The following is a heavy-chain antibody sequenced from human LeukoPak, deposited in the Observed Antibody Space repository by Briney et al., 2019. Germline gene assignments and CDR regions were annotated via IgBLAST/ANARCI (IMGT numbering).Heavy chain of an antibody. CDR3: ARDHNMAGLDDY. V-gene: IGHV1-18*01. CDR1: GYTFTSYG. CDR2: ISAYNSNT. J-gene: IGHJ4*02. D-gene: IGHD6-19*01. Sequence: ASVKVSCKASGYTFTSYGISWVRQAPGQGLEWMGWISAYNSNTNYAQKLQGRVTMTTDTSTSTAYMELRSLRSDDTAVYYCARDHNMAGLDDYWGQGTLVTVSS.